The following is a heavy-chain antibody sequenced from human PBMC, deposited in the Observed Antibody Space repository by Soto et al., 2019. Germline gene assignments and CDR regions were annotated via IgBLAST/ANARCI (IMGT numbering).Heavy chain of an antibody. Sequence: GASVKVSCKASGYTFTSYYMHWVRQAPGQGLEWMGIINPSGGSTSYAQKFQGRVTMTRDTSTSTVYMELSSLRSEDTAVYYCARDQQLTIFGVVRWVFVYWGQGTLVTVSS. CDR2: INPSGGST. CDR3: ARDQQLTIFGVVRWVFVY. CDR1: GYTFTSYY. D-gene: IGHD3-3*01. V-gene: IGHV1-46*03. J-gene: IGHJ4*02.